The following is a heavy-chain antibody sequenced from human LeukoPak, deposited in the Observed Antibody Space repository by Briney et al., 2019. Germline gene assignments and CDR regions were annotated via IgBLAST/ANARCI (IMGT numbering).Heavy chain of an antibody. CDR2: IWYDGSNK. V-gene: IGHV3-33*06. D-gene: IGHD2-15*01. CDR1: GFTFSSYG. CDR3: AKDGDIGGMGYYYYYMDV. J-gene: IGHJ6*03. Sequence: GGSLRLSCAASGFTFSSYGMHWVRQAPGKGLEWVAVIWYDGSNKYYADSVKGRFTISRDNSENTLYLQMNSLRAEDTAVYYCAKDGDIGGMGYYYYYMDVWGKGTTVTVSS.